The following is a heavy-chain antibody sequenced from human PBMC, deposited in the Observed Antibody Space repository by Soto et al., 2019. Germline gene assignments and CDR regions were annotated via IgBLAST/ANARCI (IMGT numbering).Heavy chain of an antibody. CDR1: GDSVSSNSAA. Sequence: PSQTLSLTCAISGDSVSSNSAAWNWIRQSPSRGLEWLGRTYYRSKWYNDYAVSVKSRITINPDTSKNQFSLQLNSATPEDTAVYYCARDSLIVGATDYYYGMDVWGQGTTVTVSS. V-gene: IGHV6-1*01. J-gene: IGHJ6*02. CDR2: TYYRSKWYN. CDR3: ARDSLIVGATDYYYGMDV. D-gene: IGHD1-26*01.